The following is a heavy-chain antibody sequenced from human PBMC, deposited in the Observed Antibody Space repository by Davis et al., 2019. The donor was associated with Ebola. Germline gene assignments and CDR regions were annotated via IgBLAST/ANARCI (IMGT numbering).Heavy chain of an antibody. V-gene: IGHV3-66*01. CDR2: IYSVDST. Sequence: ETLSLTCTVSGGSISSYYWSWVRQAPGKGLEWVSAIYSVDSTYYADSVKGRFTISRDNSKNTLYLQMNSLRGEDTAVYYCASSSYHYYYHGMDVWGQGTTVTVSS. J-gene: IGHJ6*01. D-gene: IGHD3-22*01. CDR3: ASSSYHYYYHGMDV. CDR1: GGSISSYY.